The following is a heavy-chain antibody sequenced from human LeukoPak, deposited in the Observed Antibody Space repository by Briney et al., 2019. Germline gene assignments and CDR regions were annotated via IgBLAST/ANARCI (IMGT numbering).Heavy chain of an antibody. CDR1: GGTFSSYA. D-gene: IGHD3-22*01. CDR2: IIPIFGTA. J-gene: IGHJ5*02. V-gene: IGHV1-69*13. Sequence: SVKVSCKASGGTFSSYAISWVRQAPGQGLEWMGGIIPIFGTANYAQKFQGRVTITADESTSTAYMELSSLRSEDTAVYYCARELATYYYDSSGYYPKWFDPWGREPWSPSPQ. CDR3: ARELATYYYDSSGYYPKWFDP.